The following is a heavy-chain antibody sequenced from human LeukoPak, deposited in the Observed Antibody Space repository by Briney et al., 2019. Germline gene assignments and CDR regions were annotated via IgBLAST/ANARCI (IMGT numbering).Heavy chain of an antibody. CDR1: GFTFRNYG. CDR3: AKDLPYYDSSGYWGVSY. Sequence: PGGSLRLSCAASGFTFRNYGMHWVRQAPGKGLEWVTFIRYDGSNKYYADSVKGRFTISRDNSKNTLYLQMNSLRAEDTAVYYCAKDLPYYDSSGYWGVSYWGQGTLVTVSS. J-gene: IGHJ4*02. V-gene: IGHV3-30*02. CDR2: IRYDGSNK. D-gene: IGHD3-22*01.